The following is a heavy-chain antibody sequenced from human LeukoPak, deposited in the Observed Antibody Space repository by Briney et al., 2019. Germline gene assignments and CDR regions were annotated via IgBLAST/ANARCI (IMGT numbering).Heavy chain of an antibody. J-gene: IGHJ4*02. V-gene: IGHV4-34*01. CDR2: IHYSGST. CDR3: ARISRSYYYYSSGYFYVLDY. CDR1: GGSFSGYY. D-gene: IGHD3-22*01. Sequence: PSETLSLTCAVYGGSFSGYYWSWIRQPPGKGLEWIGSIHYSGSTNYNPSLKSRVIISGDTSKNQFSLRLSSVTAADTAVYYCARISRSYYYYSSGYFYVLDYWGLGTLVTVSS.